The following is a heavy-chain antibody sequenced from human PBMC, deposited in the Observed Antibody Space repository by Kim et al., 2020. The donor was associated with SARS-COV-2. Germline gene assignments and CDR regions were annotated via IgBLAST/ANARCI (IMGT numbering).Heavy chain of an antibody. CDR1: GFTFSSYG. CDR3: AKDNGRYVARGWFDP. J-gene: IGHJ5*02. D-gene: IGHD2-8*01. CDR2: ISYDGSNK. V-gene: IGHV3-30*18. Sequence: GGSLRLSCAASGFTFSSYGMHWVRQAPGKGLEWVAVISYDGSNKYYADSVKGRFTISRDNSKNTLYLQMNSLRAEDTAVYYCAKDNGRYVARGWFDPWGQGTLVTVSS.